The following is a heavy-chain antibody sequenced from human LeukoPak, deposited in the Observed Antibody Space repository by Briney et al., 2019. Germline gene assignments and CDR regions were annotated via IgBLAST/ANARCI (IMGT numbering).Heavy chain of an antibody. CDR3: ARDRNWGGVVIDGMDV. V-gene: IGHV3-21*01. J-gene: IGHJ3*01. Sequence: GESLRLSCVASGIIFSNYSMNWVRQAPGKVLEWDSSITGSSSYIYYADSVKGRFTISRDNAKRSLYLQMNSLRGEDTAVYYCARDRNWGGVVIDGMDVWGQGTMVTVSS. CDR2: ITGSSSYI. D-gene: IGHD3-16*01. CDR1: GIIFSNYS.